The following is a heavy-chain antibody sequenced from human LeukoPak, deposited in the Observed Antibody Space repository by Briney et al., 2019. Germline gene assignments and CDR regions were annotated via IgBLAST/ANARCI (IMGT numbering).Heavy chain of an antibody. CDR3: ARSTPMVVTPRLYFDY. J-gene: IGHJ4*02. CDR1: GFTFSSYS. D-gene: IGHD4-23*01. Sequence: GGSLRLSCAASGFTFSSYSMSWIRQAPGKGLEWVSYISSSGSTIYYADSVKGRFTISRDNAKNSLYLQMNSLRAEDTAVYYCARSTPMVVTPRLYFDYWGQGTLVTVSS. V-gene: IGHV3-48*04. CDR2: ISSSGSTI.